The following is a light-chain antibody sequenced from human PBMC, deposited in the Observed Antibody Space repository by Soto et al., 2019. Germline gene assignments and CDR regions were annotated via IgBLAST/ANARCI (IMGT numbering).Light chain of an antibody. Sequence: EVVLTQSPGPRSLSPGERATLSCRASQSVSSSFLAWYQQKPGQAPRLLIYGASSRATGIPDRFSGTGSETDLTLTISRLEPEDFAVYYCQQYDNSPITCGQGTRLEIK. J-gene: IGKJ5*01. CDR3: QQYDNSPIT. CDR1: QSVSSSF. CDR2: GAS. V-gene: IGKV3-20*01.